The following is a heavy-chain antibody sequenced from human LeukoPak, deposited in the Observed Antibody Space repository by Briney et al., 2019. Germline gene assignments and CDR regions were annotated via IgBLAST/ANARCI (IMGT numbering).Heavy chain of an antibody. Sequence: PGGSLRLSCAASGFTFSSYAMSWVRQAPGKGLEWVSAISGSGGSTYYADSVKGRFTISRDNSKNTLYLQTNSLRAEDTAVYYCAKKVEQQLVLGAFDIWGQGTMVTVSS. V-gene: IGHV3-23*01. CDR2: ISGSGGST. J-gene: IGHJ3*02. CDR3: AKKVEQQLVLGAFDI. CDR1: GFTFSSYA. D-gene: IGHD6-13*01.